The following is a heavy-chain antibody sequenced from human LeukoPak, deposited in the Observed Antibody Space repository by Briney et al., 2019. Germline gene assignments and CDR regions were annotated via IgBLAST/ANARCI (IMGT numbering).Heavy chain of an antibody. Sequence: SETLSLTCTVSGGSISSGGYYWSWIRQHPGKGLEWIGYIYYSGSTNYNPSLKSRVTISVDTSKNQFSLKLSSVTAADTAVYYCAREGYSSSWYGPADYWGQGTLVTVSS. D-gene: IGHD6-13*01. CDR2: IYYSGST. J-gene: IGHJ4*02. CDR3: AREGYSSSWYGPADY. CDR1: GGSISSGGYY. V-gene: IGHV4-61*08.